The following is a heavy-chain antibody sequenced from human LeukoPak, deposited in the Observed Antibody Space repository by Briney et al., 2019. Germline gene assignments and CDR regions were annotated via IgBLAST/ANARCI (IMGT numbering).Heavy chain of an antibody. V-gene: IGHV4-39*07. Sequence: SETLSLTCTVSGGSISSSSYYWGWIRQPPGKGLEWIGSIYYSGSTYYNPSLKSRVTISVDTSKNQFSLKLSSVTAADTAVYYCARLPPSYYYDSSGYSDWGQGTLVTVSS. J-gene: IGHJ4*02. CDR1: GGSISSSSYY. D-gene: IGHD3-22*01. CDR2: IYYSGST. CDR3: ARLPPSYYYDSSGYSD.